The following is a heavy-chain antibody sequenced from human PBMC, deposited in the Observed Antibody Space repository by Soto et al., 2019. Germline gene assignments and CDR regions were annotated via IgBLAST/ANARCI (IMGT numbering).Heavy chain of an antibody. D-gene: IGHD6-19*01. CDR3: ARSPIRGGKEVAGREFVY. J-gene: IGHJ4*02. CDR2: IYPGDSDT. Sequence: GESLKISCQGSGYRFTDYWIGWVRQMPGKGLEWMGIIYPGDSDTRYSPSFEGQVTISADKSITTAYLQWSSLKASDTAMYYCARSPIRGGKEVAGREFVYWCQGTLVTVSS. CDR1: GYRFTDYW. V-gene: IGHV5-51*01.